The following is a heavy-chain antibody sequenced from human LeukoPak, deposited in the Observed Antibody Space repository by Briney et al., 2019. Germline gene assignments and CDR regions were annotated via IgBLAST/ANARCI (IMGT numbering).Heavy chain of an antibody. CDR1: GFTFSDYY. CDR2: ISSSGSTI. D-gene: IGHD3-22*01. CDR3: ARVQPHYYDSSGYPPDY. J-gene: IGHJ4*02. V-gene: IGHV3-11*01. Sequence: GETLRLSCAASGFTFSDYYMSWIRQPPGKGLEWVSYISSSGSTIYYADSVKGRFTISRDNAKNSLYLQMNSLRAEDTAVYYCARVQPHYYDSSGYPPDYWGQGTLVTVSS.